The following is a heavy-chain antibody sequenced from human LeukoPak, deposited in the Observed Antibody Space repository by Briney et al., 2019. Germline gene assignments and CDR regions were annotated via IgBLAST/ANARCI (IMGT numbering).Heavy chain of an antibody. V-gene: IGHV3-23*01. CDR3: AKENSQYYDILTGYPTLGNAFDI. CDR2: ISGSGGST. J-gene: IGHJ3*02. CDR1: GFTFSSYA. D-gene: IGHD3-9*01. Sequence: GGSLRLSCAASGFTFSSYAMSWVRQAPGKGLEWVPAISGSGGSTYYADSVKGRFTISRDNSKNTLYLQMNSLRAEDTAVYYCAKENSQYYDILTGYPTLGNAFDIWGQGTMVTVSS.